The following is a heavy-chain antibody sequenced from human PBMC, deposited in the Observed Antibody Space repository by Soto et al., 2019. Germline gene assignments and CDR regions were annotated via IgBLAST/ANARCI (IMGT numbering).Heavy chain of an antibody. CDR3: AREENCSDGVCYSEYFQR. D-gene: IGHD2-15*01. CDR1: GYIFTAYS. CDR2: VNPSGGST. J-gene: IGHJ1*01. V-gene: IGHV1-46*01. Sequence: QVQLVQSGAEVKKPGASVNVSCKASGYIFTAYSMHWVRQAPGQVLEWMGVVNPSGGSTNYAQRFQGRITMTRDTSTSTVYMDLKFLTSEDTAVYYCAREENCSDGVCYSEYFQRWGQGTLVTVSS.